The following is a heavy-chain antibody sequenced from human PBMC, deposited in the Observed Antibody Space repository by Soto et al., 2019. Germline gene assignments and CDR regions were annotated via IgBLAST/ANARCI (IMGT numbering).Heavy chain of an antibody. CDR2: IKSKTDGGTT. CDR3: TTGSIAADGRAVVGY. CDR1: GFTFSNAW. Sequence: EVQLVESGGGLVKPGGSLRLSCAASGFTFSNAWMNWVRQAPGKGLEWVGRIKSKTDGGTTDYAAPVKGRFTISRDDSQNTLYLQMNSLKTEDTAVYYCTTGSIAADGRAVVGYWGQGTLVTVSS. J-gene: IGHJ4*02. D-gene: IGHD6-13*01. V-gene: IGHV3-15*07.